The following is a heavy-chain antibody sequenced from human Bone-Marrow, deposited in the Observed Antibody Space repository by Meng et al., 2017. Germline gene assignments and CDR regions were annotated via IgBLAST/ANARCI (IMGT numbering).Heavy chain of an antibody. CDR3: ARAWNYYDSSGYYYYFDY. V-gene: IGHV1-69*06. CDR2: IIPIFGTA. Sequence: GELAQSGAGVKEPGSSGKVSCKASGGTFSSYAISWVRQAPGQGLEWMGGIIPIFGTANYAQKFQGRVTITADKSTSTAYMELSSLRSEDTAVYYCARAWNYYDSSGYYYYFDYWGQGTLVTVSS. D-gene: IGHD3-22*01. CDR1: GGTFSSYA. J-gene: IGHJ4*02.